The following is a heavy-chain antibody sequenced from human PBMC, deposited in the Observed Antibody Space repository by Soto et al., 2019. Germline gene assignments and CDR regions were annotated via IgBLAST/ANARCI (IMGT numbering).Heavy chain of an antibody. CDR1: GCSISSYY. V-gene: IGHV4-59*01. J-gene: IGHJ3*02. CDR2: IYYSGST. Sequence: SETLSLTCTVSGCSISSYYWSWIRQPPGKGLEWIGYIYYSGSTNYNPSLKSRVTISVDTSKNQFSLKLSSVTAADTAVYYCARVWGGAFDIWGQGTMVTASS. D-gene: IGHD3-10*01. CDR3: ARVWGGAFDI.